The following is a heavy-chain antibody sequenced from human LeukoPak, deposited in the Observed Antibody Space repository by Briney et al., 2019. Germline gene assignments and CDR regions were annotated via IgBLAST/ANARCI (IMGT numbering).Heavy chain of an antibody. CDR2: IKQDGSEK. D-gene: IGHD3-10*01. CDR1: GFTFSSYW. V-gene: IGHV3-7*04. J-gene: IGHJ4*02. Sequence: GESLKISCAASGFTFSSYWMSWVRQAPGKGLEWVANIKQDGSEKYYVDSVKGRFTISRDNAKNSLYLQMNSLRAEDTAVYYCARRTPITMVRGVIPLYYFDYWGQGTLVTVSS. CDR3: ARRTPITMVRGVIPLYYFDY.